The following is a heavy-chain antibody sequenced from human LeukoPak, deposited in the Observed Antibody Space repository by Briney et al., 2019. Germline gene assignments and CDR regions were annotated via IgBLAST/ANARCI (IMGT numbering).Heavy chain of an antibody. Sequence: GGSLRLSCAASGFTFDDYGMSWVRQAPGKGLEWVSGINWNGGSTGYADSVKGRFTISRDNAKNSLYLQMNSLRAEDTALYYCARAQYCSGGSCYFDYWGRGTLVTVSS. V-gene: IGHV3-20*04. CDR3: ARAQYCSGGSCYFDY. CDR1: GFTFDDYG. D-gene: IGHD2-15*01. CDR2: INWNGGST. J-gene: IGHJ4*02.